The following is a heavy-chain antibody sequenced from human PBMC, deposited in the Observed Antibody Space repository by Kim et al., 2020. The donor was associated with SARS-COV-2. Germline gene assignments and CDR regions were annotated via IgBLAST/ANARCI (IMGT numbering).Heavy chain of an antibody. CDR1: GYTFTSYD. V-gene: IGHV1-8*01. J-gene: IGHJ6*02. CDR3: ARSGDSSSWYFYYYGMDV. Sequence: ASVKVSCKASGYTFTSYDINWVRQATGQGLEWMGWMNPNSGNTGYAQKFQGRVTMTRNTSISTAYMELSSLRSEDTAVYYCARSGDSSSWYFYYYGMDVWGQGTTVTVSS. CDR2: MNPNSGNT. D-gene: IGHD6-13*01.